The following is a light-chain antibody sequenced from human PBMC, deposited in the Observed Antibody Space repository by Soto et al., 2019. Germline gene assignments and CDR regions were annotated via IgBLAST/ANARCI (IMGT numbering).Light chain of an antibody. V-gene: IGLV3-25*03. CDR2: KDI. J-gene: IGLJ1*01. CDR1: ALPKQN. CDR3: QSADNSGIYYV. Sequence: SSELTQTPSVSVSPGQTSRITCSGDALPKQNAEWYQQKPGQSTVLVIYKDIERPSGIPERFSGSSSGTTVTLTISRVQAEAEADYYCQSADNSGIYYVFGTGTKVTVL.